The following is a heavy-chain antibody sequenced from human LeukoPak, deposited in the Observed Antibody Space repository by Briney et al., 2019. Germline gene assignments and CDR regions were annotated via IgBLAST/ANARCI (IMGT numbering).Heavy chain of an antibody. J-gene: IGHJ5*02. D-gene: IGHD3-10*01. CDR2: INHSGST. CDR1: GGSFSGYY. CDR3: ARVRGYGSGSYGTGWFDP. V-gene: IGHV4-34*01. Sequence: SETLSLTCAVYGGSFSGYYWSWIRQPPGKGLEWIGEINHSGSTNYNPSLKSRVTISVDTSKNQFSLKLSSVTAADTAVYYCARVRGYGSGSYGTGWFDPWGQGTLVTVSS.